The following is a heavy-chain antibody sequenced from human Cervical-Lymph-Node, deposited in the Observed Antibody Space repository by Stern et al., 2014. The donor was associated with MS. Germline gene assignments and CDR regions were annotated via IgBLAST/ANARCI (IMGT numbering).Heavy chain of an antibody. Sequence: VQLLESGPGLVKPSETLSLTCTVSGGSISSYYWSWIRQPPGKGLEWIGYIYYSGSTNYNPSLKSRVTISVDTSKNQFSLKLSSVTAADTAVYYCAKGEWELPYFDYWGQGTLVTVSS. CDR1: GGSISSYY. J-gene: IGHJ4*02. V-gene: IGHV4-59*01. CDR3: AKGEWELPYFDY. CDR2: IYYSGST. D-gene: IGHD1-26*01.